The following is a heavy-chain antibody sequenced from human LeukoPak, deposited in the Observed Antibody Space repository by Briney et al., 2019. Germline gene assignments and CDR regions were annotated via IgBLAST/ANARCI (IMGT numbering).Heavy chain of an antibody. D-gene: IGHD6-6*01. CDR1: GYSISSPYY. CDR3: AREGLAARRGAFDI. Sequence: SETLSLTCTVSGYSISSPYYWGWIRQPPGKGLEWIGSMYHSGNTYYNPSLKSRVTISIDTSKNQFSLNLKSVTAADTAIYYCAREGLAARRGAFDIWGQGTVVSVSS. J-gene: IGHJ3*02. V-gene: IGHV4-38-2*02. CDR2: MYHSGNT.